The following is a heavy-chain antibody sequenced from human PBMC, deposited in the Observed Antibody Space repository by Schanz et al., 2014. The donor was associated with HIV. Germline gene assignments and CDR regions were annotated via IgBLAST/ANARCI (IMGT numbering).Heavy chain of an antibody. Sequence: VHLVQSGAEVKKPGASVKVSCKPYGHIFTGYLMHWVRQAPGQGLEWMGWINPNSGATDSAQKFQGRVTMTTDTSTSTAYMELRSLRSDDTAVYYCARTDYDILTGYSLGYYGMDVWGQGTTVTVSS. CDR1: GHIFTGYL. V-gene: IGHV1-2*02. J-gene: IGHJ6*02. D-gene: IGHD3-9*01. CDR3: ARTDYDILTGYSLGYYGMDV. CDR2: INPNSGAT.